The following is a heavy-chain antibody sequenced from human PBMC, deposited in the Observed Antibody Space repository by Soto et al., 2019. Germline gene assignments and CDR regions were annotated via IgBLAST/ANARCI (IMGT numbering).Heavy chain of an antibody. CDR2: ISSTTNYI. V-gene: IGHV3-21*06. CDR3: ARESEDLTSNFDY. Sequence: GGSLRLSCGASGSTFTRYSMNWVRQAPGKGLEWVSSISSTTNYIYYGDSMKGRFTISRDNAKNSLYLEMNSLRAEDTAVYYCARESEDLTSNFDYWGQGTLVTVSS. CDR1: GSTFTRYS. J-gene: IGHJ4*02.